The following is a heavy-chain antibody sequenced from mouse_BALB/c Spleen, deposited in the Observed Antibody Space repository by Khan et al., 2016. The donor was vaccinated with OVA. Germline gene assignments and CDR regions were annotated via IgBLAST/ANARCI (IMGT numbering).Heavy chain of an antibody. CDR2: ISSDSSTI. CDR3: TRSFYDGYYFDY. J-gene: IGHJ2*01. Sequence: EVELVESGGGLVQPGGSRKLSCAASGFTFSSFGMHWVRQAPEKGLEWVAYISSDSSTIYYADTVKGRFTISRDNPKNTLFLQMTSLRSDDTAMYYCTRSFYDGYYFDYWGQGTTLTVSS. V-gene: IGHV5-17*02. CDR1: GFTFSSFG. D-gene: IGHD1-1*01.